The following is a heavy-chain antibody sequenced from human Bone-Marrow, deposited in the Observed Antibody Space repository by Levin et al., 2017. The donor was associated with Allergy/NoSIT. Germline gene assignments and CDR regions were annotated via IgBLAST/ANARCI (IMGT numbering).Heavy chain of an antibody. CDR1: GFTFSAST. D-gene: IGHD3-16*01. CDR2: ISYGGDKE. Sequence: PGGSLRLSCAASGFTFSASTMNWVRQAPGKGLEWVAVISYGGDKEYYADSVKGRFTISRDDSRNTLYLQMNNVRPEDTGVYYCARDRFYGGHSHSDYWGQGTQVSVSS. V-gene: IGHV3-30-3*01. CDR3: ARDRFYGGHSHSDY. J-gene: IGHJ4*02.